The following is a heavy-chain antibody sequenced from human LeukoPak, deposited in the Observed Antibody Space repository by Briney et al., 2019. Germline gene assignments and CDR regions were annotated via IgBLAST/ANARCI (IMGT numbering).Heavy chain of an antibody. CDR1: GGSFSGYY. Sequence: SETLSLTCAVYGGSFSGYYWSWIRQPPGKGLEWIGEINHSGSTNYNPSLKSRVTISVDTSKNQFSLKLSSVTAADTAVYYCARGRGVNYFDYWGQGTLVTVSS. J-gene: IGHJ4*02. V-gene: IGHV4-34*01. CDR2: INHSGST. D-gene: IGHD2-21*01. CDR3: ARGRGVNYFDY.